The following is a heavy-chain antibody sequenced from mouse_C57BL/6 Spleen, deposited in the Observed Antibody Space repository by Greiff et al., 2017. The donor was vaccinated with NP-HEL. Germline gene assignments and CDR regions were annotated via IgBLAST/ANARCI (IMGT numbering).Heavy chain of an antibody. D-gene: IGHD1-1*01. Sequence: EVQVVESGGGLVKPGGSLKLSCAASGFTFSSYAMSWVRQTPEKRLEWVATISDGGSYTYYPDNVKGRFTISRDNAKNNLYLQMSHLKSEDTAMYYCAGERDYYGNSSHWYFDVWGTGTTVTVSS. V-gene: IGHV5-4*01. J-gene: IGHJ1*03. CDR1: GFTFSSYA. CDR3: AGERDYYGNSSHWYFDV. CDR2: ISDGGSYT.